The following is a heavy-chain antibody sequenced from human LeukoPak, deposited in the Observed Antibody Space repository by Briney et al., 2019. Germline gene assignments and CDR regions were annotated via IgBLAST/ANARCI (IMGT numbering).Heavy chain of an antibody. CDR3: ARRNTYGFFDY. J-gene: IGHJ4*02. CDR1: GGSISSGGYS. V-gene: IGHV4-30-2*02. D-gene: IGHD5-18*01. Sequence: SETLSLTCAVSGGSISSGGYSWSWIRQPPGKGLEWIGYIYHSGSTNYNPSLKSRVTISVDTSKNQFSLKLSSVTAADTAVYYCARRNTYGFFDYWGQGTLVTVSS. CDR2: IYHSGST.